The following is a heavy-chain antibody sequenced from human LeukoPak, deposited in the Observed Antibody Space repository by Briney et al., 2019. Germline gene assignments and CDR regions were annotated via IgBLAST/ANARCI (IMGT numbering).Heavy chain of an antibody. Sequence: SVKVSCKASGGTFSSYAISWVRQAPGQGIEWMGRIIPILGIANYAQKFQGRVTITADKSTSTAYMELSSLRSEDTAVYYCARARVDTAIGGYWGQGTLVTVSS. J-gene: IGHJ4*02. CDR1: GGTFSSYA. CDR2: IIPILGIA. V-gene: IGHV1-69*04. D-gene: IGHD5-18*01. CDR3: ARARVDTAIGGY.